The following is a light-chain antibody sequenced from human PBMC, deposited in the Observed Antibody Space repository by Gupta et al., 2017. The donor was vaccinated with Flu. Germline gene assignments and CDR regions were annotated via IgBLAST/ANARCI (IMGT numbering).Light chain of an antibody. V-gene: IGKV4-1*01. CDR1: QSVLYSSNNKNY. CDR3: QQYDSSPRT. J-gene: IGKJ2*01. CDR2: WAS. Sequence: SLGERATFNCKSSQSVLYSSNNKNYLAWYQQKPGQPPKLLISWASTRESGVPDRFSGSGSGTDFTLTISSLQAEDVAVYYCQQYDSSPRTFGQGTKLEIK.